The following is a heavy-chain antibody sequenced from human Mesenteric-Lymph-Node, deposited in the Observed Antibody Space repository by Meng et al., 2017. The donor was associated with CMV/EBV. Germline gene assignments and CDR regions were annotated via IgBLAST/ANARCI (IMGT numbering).Heavy chain of an antibody. Sequence: ASVKVSCKASGYTFTSYYMHWVRQAPGQGLEWMGIINPSGGSTSYAQKFQGRVTMTRDTSTSTVYMELSSLRSEDTAVYYCARDRGHQGGYYYYGMDVWGQGTTVTVSS. CDR2: INPSGGST. V-gene: IGHV1-46*01. J-gene: IGHJ6*02. CDR3: ARDRGHQGGYYYYGMDV. CDR1: GYTFTSYY. D-gene: IGHD2-15*01.